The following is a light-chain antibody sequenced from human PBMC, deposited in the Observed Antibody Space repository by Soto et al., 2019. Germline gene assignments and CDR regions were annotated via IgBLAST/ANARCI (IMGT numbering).Light chain of an antibody. Sequence: DIQMTQSPSSLSASVGDRVTITCRASQSISSYLNWYQQKPGKAPKLLIYAASSLQSGVPSRFSGSGSGTDFTLTISSLQPEDFATYYCQQDYTYPWTFGQGTKV. J-gene: IGKJ1*01. CDR1: QSISSY. V-gene: IGKV1-39*01. CDR3: QQDYTYPWT. CDR2: AAS.